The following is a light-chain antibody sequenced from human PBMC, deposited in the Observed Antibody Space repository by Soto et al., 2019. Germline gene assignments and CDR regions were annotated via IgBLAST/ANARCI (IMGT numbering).Light chain of an antibody. Sequence: QSALTQPRSVSGSPGQSVTISCTGTNSDVGGYNYVSWYQQHPGQAPKLMIYDVSQRPSGVPDRFSGSKSGKPASLTISGRQAEDEGDYYCCAFAGVSTLYVFGTGTKVTVL. CDR1: NSDVGGYNY. CDR2: DVS. V-gene: IGLV2-11*01. J-gene: IGLJ1*01. CDR3: CAFAGVSTLYV.